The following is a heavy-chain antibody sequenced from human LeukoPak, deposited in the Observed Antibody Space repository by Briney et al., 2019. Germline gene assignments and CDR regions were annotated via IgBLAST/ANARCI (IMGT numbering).Heavy chain of an antibody. CDR3: ARGPYDSSGYYYVPYAFDI. Sequence: GASVTVSFTASGGTFSSYAISWVRQAPGQGLEWMGGTIPIFGTANYAQKFQGRVTITTDETTSTAYMELSSLRSEDTAVYYCARGPYDSSGYYYVPYAFDIWGQGTMVTVSS. CDR1: GGTFSSYA. V-gene: IGHV1-69*05. CDR2: TIPIFGTA. D-gene: IGHD3-22*01. J-gene: IGHJ3*02.